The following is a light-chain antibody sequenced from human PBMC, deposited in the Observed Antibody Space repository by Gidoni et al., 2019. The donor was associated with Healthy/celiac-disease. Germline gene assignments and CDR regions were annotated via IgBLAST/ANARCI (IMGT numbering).Light chain of an antibody. CDR3: QQYYSTPHT. Sequence: DIVMTQSPDSLAVSLGERATINCKYSQSVLYSSNNKNYLAWYQQKPGQPPKLLIYWASTRESGVPDRFSGSGSGTDFTLTISSLQAEDVAVYYCQQYYSTPHTFGGGTKVEIK. CDR2: WAS. V-gene: IGKV4-1*01. CDR1: QSVLYSSNNKNY. J-gene: IGKJ4*01.